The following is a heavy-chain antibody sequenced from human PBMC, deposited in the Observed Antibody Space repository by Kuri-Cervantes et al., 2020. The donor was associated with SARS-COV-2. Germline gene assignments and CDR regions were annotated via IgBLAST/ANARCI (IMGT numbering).Heavy chain of an antibody. CDR3: ARGFEDCSSTSCYPGGFDP. V-gene: IGHV4-34*01. CDR1: GGSFSGYY. J-gene: IGHJ5*02. Sequence: SETLSLTCAVYGGSFSGYYWSWIRQPPGKGLEWIGEINHSGSTNYNPSLKSRVTISVGTSKNQFSLKLSSVTAADTAVYYCARGFEDCSSTSCYPGGFDPWGQGTRVTVSS. CDR2: INHSGST. D-gene: IGHD2-2*01.